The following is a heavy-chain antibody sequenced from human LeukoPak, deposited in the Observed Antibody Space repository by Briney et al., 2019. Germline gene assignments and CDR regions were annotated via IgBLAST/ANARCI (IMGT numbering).Heavy chain of an antibody. CDR3: ANHFACGNHCPPFDY. Sequence: SVKVSCKASGGTFTSYAISWVRQAPGQGLEWMGGIIPIFGTTDYAQKFQGRVTITTDESTSSAYMELSSLRSEDTAVYYCANHFACGNHCPPFDYWGQGTLVTVPS. J-gene: IGHJ4*02. D-gene: IGHD2-21*01. CDR2: IIPIFGTT. CDR1: GGTFTSYA. V-gene: IGHV1-69*05.